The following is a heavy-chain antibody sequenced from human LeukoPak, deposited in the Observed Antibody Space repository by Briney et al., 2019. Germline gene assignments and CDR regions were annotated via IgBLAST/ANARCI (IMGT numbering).Heavy chain of an antibody. CDR2: TYYRSKWYN. J-gene: IGHJ4*02. CDR3: ARDVRRPSIKNSSSWYYFDY. D-gene: IGHD6-13*01. Sequence: SQTLSLTCAISGDSVSSNSAAWNWIRQSPSRGLEWLGRTYYRSKWYNDYAVSVKSRITINPDTSKNQFSLQLNSVTPEDTAVYYCARDVRRPSIKNSSSWYYFDYWGQGTLVTVSS. V-gene: IGHV6-1*01. CDR1: GDSVSSNSAA.